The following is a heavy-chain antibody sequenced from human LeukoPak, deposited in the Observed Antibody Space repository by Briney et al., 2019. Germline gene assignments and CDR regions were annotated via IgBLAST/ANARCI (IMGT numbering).Heavy chain of an antibody. CDR3: VKDWSDEAKCGADCLEY. CDR1: GFNFYIYA. J-gene: IGHJ4*02. CDR2: ISGSGDNT. V-gene: IGHV3-23*01. Sequence: GGSLRLSCAASGFNFYIYAMSWVRQAPGKGLEWVSSISGSGDNTYCADSVKGRYTISRDNSKNTLYLQMNTLRAEDTAVYYCVKDWSDEAKCGADCLEYWGQGTLVTVSS. D-gene: IGHD2-21*02.